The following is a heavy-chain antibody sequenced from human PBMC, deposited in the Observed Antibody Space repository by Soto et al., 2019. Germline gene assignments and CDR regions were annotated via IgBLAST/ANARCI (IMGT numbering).Heavy chain of an antibody. CDR2: IYYSGNT. J-gene: IGHJ6*02. Sequence: SETLSLTCTVSGGYISSGDYYWNWIRQPPGKGLEWIGNIYYSGNTDCNPSLKSRVTISVDTSKNQFSLNLSSVTAADSAVYYCAGQPTAGSFYDLGSYYYYYGMDVWGQGTTVTVSS. CDR1: GGYISSGDYY. D-gene: IGHD3-16*01. CDR3: AGQPTAGSFYDLGSYYYYYGMDV. V-gene: IGHV4-30-4*01.